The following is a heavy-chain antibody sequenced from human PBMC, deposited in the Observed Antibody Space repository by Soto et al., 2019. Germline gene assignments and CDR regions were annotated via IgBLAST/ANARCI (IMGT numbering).Heavy chain of an antibody. V-gene: IGHV4-34*01. Sequence: SATLSLTCAVYGGSFSGYYWSWIRQPPGKGLEWIGEINHSGSTNYNPSLKSRVTISVDTSKNQFSLKLSSVTAADTAVYYCARGVRGVDYWGQGTLVTVSS. J-gene: IGHJ4*02. CDR3: ARGVRGVDY. D-gene: IGHD3-10*01. CDR1: GGSFSGYY. CDR2: INHSGST.